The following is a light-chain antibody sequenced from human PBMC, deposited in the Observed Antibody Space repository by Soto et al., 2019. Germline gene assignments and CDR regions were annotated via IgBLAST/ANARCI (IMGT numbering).Light chain of an antibody. CDR1: SSDAGSYNF. J-gene: IGLJ3*02. Sequence: QSALTQPASVSGSPGQSITISCTGTSSDAGSYNFVSWYQQHPGKAPKVMIYEDSKRPSGVSNRFSGSKSGNTASLTISRLQAEDEADYYCCSYASSSTYWVFGGGTKLTVL. CDR2: EDS. V-gene: IGLV2-23*01. CDR3: CSYASSSTYWV.